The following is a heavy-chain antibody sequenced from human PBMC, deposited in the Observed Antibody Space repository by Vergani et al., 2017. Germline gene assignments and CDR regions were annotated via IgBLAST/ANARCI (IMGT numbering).Heavy chain of an antibody. CDR1: GFTFSSYV. V-gene: IGHV3-64D*06. J-gene: IGHJ3*02. CDR3: VKGLVTQTTDAFDI. CDR2: ISSNGDST. D-gene: IGHD4-23*01. Sequence: VQLVESGGGVVQPGRSLRLSCAASGFTFSSYVMHWVRQAPGKGLQYVSAISSNGDSTYYTDSVKGRFTISRDNSKNTLYLQMSSLRAEDTAVYYCVKGLVTQTTDAFDIWGQGTMVTVSS.